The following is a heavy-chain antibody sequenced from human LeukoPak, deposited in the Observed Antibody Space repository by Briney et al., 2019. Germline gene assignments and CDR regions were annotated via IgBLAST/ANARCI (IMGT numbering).Heavy chain of an antibody. CDR2: ISYDGSNK. CDR1: GFTFSSYG. V-gene: IGHV3-30*03. J-gene: IGHJ6*02. CDR3: ASGIAVDSYYYYGMDV. Sequence: GGSLRLSCAASGFTFSSYGMHWVRQAPGKGLEWVAVISYDGSNKYYADSVKGRFTISRDNSKNTLYLQMNSLRAEDTAVYYCASGIAVDSYYYYGMDVWGQGTTVTVSS. D-gene: IGHD6-19*01.